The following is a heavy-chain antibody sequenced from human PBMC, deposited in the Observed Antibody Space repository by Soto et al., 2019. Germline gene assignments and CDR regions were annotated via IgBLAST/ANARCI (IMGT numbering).Heavy chain of an antibody. V-gene: IGHV3-30*18. CDR2: ISYDGSNK. CDR3: AKGDWFDP. Sequence: QVQLVESGGGVVQPGRSLRLSCAASGFTFSNYGMHWVRQAPGKGLEWVAVISYDGSNKYYADSVKGRFSISRDNSKDSLYLKMNSLRAEDTAVYYCAKGDWFDPWGQGTLVTVCS. J-gene: IGHJ5*02. CDR1: GFTFSNYG.